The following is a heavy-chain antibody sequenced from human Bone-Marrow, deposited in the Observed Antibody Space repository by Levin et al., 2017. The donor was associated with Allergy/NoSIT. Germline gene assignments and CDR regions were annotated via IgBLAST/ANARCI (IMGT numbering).Heavy chain of an antibody. J-gene: IGHJ4*02. Sequence: SCAASGFAFSNYWMHWVRQAPGKGLVWVSRINRGGTSTTYADSVKGRFTISSDNAKNTLYLQMNSLRAEDTAVYYCARDPFAYNFGSGSYLDYWGQGTLVSVSS. D-gene: IGHD3-10*01. CDR2: INRGGTST. V-gene: IGHV3-74*01. CDR3: ARDPFAYNFGSGSYLDY. CDR1: GFAFSNYW.